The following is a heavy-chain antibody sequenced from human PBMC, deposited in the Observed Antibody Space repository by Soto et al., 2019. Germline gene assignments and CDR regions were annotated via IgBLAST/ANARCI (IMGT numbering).Heavy chain of an antibody. J-gene: IGHJ3*01. CDR3: ARKPDVAIAKVGGVYVFDV. CDR2: IYHSGSP. D-gene: IGHD3-16*01. V-gene: IGHV4-4*02. Sequence: QAQLQESGPGLVKPSRTLSLTCAASSGSIFTTNWWSWARQSPGRGLQWIGDIYHSGSPKYNPSLKSRVSISIDKSKERFFVNLTSVTAADTAVYYCARKPDVAIAKVGGVYVFDVWGQGKMVTVSS. CDR1: SGSIFTTNW.